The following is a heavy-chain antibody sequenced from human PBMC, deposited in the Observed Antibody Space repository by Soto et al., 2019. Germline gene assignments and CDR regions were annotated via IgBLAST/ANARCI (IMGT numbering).Heavy chain of an antibody. V-gene: IGHV3-21*01. Sequence: GGSLRLSCAASGFTFSSYSMNWVRQAPGKGLEWVSSISSSSSYIYYADSVKGRFTISRDNAKNSLYLQMNSLRAEDTAVYYCARYPLELELYCMDVWGQGTTVTVSS. CDR3: ARYPLELELYCMDV. D-gene: IGHD1-7*01. CDR2: ISSSSSYI. CDR1: GFTFSSYS. J-gene: IGHJ6*02.